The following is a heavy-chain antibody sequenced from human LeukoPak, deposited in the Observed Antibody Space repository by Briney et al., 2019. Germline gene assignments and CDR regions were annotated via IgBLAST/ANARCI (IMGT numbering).Heavy chain of an antibody. CDR1: GFTFSGYA. CDR3: AKGRHIHCGGGTCPAE. D-gene: IGHD2-21*01. Sequence: PGRSLRLSCAASGFTFSGYAMHWVRQAPGKGLEWVAVISYDGSNKYYADSVKGRFTISRDNSKNTLYLQMNSLRAEDTAVYYCAKGRHIHCGGGTCPAEWGQGTLVTVSS. J-gene: IGHJ1*01. V-gene: IGHV3-30-3*01. CDR2: ISYDGSNK.